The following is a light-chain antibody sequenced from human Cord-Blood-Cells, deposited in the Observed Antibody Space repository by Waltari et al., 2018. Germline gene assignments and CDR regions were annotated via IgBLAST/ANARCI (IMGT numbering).Light chain of an antibody. J-gene: IGKJ1*01. Sequence: DIVMTQSPDSLSVPLGERATINGNSSQSVLYSSNNKNYLAWYQQKPGQPPKLLIYWAFTRESWVPDRFSGSGSGTDFTLTISSLQAEDVAVYYCQQYYSTPPWTFGQGTKVEIK. CDR2: WAF. CDR1: QSVLYSSNNKNY. V-gene: IGKV4-1*01. CDR3: QQYYSTPPWT.